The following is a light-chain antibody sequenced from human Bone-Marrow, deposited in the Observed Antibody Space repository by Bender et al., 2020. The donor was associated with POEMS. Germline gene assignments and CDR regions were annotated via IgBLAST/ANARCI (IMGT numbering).Light chain of an antibody. CDR2: EVS. CDR3: CSYAGSSTFEV. CDR1: SSDVGAYNF. J-gene: IGLJ2*01. Sequence: QSALTQPASVSGSPGQSITIFCTGSSSDVGAYNFVSWYQQHPGKAPKLMIYEVSKRPSGVSNRFSGSKSGNTASLTISGLQAEDEADYYCCSYAGSSTFEVFGGGTKLTVL. V-gene: IGLV2-23*02.